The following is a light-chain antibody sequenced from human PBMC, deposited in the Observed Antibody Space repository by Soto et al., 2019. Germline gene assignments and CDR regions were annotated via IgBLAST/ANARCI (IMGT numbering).Light chain of an antibody. CDR2: LSSDGSH. V-gene: IGLV4-69*01. CDR3: QTWDTGARVV. J-gene: IGLJ2*01. CDR1: SGHSSYA. Sequence: QAVVTQSPSASASLGASVKLTCTLSSGHSSYAIAWHQQQPEKGPRYLMKLSSDGSHSKGDGIPDRFSGSSSGAERYLTISSLQSEDEADYYCQTWDTGARVVFGVGTKLTVL.